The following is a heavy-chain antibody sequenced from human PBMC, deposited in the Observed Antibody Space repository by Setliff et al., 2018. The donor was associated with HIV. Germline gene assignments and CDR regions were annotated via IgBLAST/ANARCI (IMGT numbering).Heavy chain of an antibody. CDR2: IYTSGST. V-gene: IGHV4-59*10. J-gene: IGHJ3*02. CDR1: GGSFSDYY. CDR3: ARYYYGSGSRQIDAFDI. D-gene: IGHD3-10*01. Sequence: PSETLSLTCAVYGGSFSDYYWSWIRQPAGKGLEWIGHIYTSGSTNYNPSLKSRVTISVDTSKNQFSLKLSSVTAADTAVYYCARYYYGSGSRQIDAFDIWGQGTMVTVSS.